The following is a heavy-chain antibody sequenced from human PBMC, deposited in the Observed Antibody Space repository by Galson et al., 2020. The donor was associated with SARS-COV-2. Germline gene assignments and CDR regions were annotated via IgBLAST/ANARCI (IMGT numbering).Heavy chain of an antibody. Sequence: GGSLRLSCAASGFTFSSYGMHWVRQAPGKGLEWVAVIWYDGSNKYYADSVKGRFTISRDNSKNTLYLQMNSLRAEDTAVYYCVTDPPGGLTGDRGDYWGQGTLVSVSS. CDR2: IWYDGSNK. J-gene: IGHJ4*02. CDR1: GFTFSSYG. CDR3: VTDPPGGLTGDRGDY. V-gene: IGHV3-33*01. D-gene: IGHD7-27*01.